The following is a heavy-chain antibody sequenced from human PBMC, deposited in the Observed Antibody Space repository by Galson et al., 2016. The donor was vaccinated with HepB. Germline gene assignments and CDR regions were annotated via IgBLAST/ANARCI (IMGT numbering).Heavy chain of an antibody. CDR2: LTGSGGGT. Sequence: GFTFSSYAMNWVRQAPGKGLEWVATLTGSGGGTYYADSVKGRFTISRDNSKSTLYLEMISLRAGATAVYYCAKVPHHSTGWPRDIDYWGQGTLVIVSS. J-gene: IGHJ4*02. CDR3: AKVPHHSTGWPRDIDY. CDR1: GFTFSSYA. V-gene: IGHV3-23*01. D-gene: IGHD6-25*01.